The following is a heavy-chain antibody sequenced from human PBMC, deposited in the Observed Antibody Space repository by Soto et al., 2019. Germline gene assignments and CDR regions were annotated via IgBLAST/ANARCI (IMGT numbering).Heavy chain of an antibody. V-gene: IGHV1-18*01. J-gene: IGHJ6*02. CDR1: GYTFTSYG. CDR3: ARNEATGYRSWHYYYGMDV. Sequence: ASVKVSCKASGYTFTSYGISWVRQAPGQGLEWMGWISAYNGNTNYAQKLQGRVTMTTDTSTSTAYMELRSLRSDDTAVYYCARNEATGYRSWHYYYGMDVWGQGTTVTVPS. D-gene: IGHD6-13*01. CDR2: ISAYNGNT.